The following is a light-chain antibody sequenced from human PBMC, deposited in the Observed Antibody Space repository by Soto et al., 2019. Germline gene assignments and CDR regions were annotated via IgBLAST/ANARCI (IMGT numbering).Light chain of an antibody. Sequence: QSVLTQPPSASGTPGQRVTISCSGSSSNIGSNSVNWYQQLPGTAPKLLIYNNNQRPSGVPDRFSGSKSGTSASLAIGGLQSEDEADYYCGAWDDSLVVFGAGTKVTVL. CDR3: GAWDDSLVV. J-gene: IGLJ2*01. V-gene: IGLV1-44*01. CDR1: SSNIGSNS. CDR2: NNN.